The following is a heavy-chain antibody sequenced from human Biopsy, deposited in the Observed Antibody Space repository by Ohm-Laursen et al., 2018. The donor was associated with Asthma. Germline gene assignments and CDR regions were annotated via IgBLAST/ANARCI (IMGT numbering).Heavy chain of an antibody. D-gene: IGHD3-10*01. Sequence: SLRLSCSASGFTFSKYGMHWVRQAPGKGLEWVALIWNDGNKNYYADSVKGRFTISRDNSKNMLYLQMNSLRAEDTAVYYCARDVVWFREVGGMDVWGQGTTVTVSS. V-gene: IGHV3-33*01. J-gene: IGHJ6*02. CDR1: GFTFSKYG. CDR2: IWNDGNKN. CDR3: ARDVVWFREVGGMDV.